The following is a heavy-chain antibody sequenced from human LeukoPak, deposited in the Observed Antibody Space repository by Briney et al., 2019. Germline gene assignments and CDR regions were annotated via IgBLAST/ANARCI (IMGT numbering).Heavy chain of an antibody. D-gene: IGHD2-15*01. V-gene: IGHV1-69*06. CDR2: IIPIFGTA. CDR1: GGTFTSYA. Sequence: SVKVSCKASGGTFTSYAISWVRQAPGQGLEWMGGIIPIFGTANYAQKFQGRVTITADKSTSTAYMELSSLRSEDTAVYYCASGGYGSGGSCDPGYFDYWGQGTLVTVSS. CDR3: ASGGYGSGGSCDPGYFDY. J-gene: IGHJ4*02.